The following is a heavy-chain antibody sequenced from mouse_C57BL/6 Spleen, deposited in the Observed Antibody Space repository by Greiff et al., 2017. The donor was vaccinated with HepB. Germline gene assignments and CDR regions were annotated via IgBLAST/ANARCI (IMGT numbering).Heavy chain of an antibody. CDR3: ARFYGFYGGSYSDFDG. J-gene: IGHJ1*03. CDR1: GYSFTDYN. D-gene: IGHD1-1*02. V-gene: IGHV1-39*01. CDR2: INPNYGTT. Sequence: EVHLVESGPELVKPGASVKISCKASGYSFTDYNMNWVKQSNGKSLEWIGGINPNYGTTSYNQKFKGKATLTVDQSSSTAYMQLNSLTSEDSAVYYCARFYGFYGGSYSDFDGRGTGTTVTVSS.